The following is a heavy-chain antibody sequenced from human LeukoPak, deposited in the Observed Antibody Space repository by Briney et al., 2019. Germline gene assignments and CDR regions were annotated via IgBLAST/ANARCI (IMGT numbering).Heavy chain of an antibody. J-gene: IGHJ4*02. CDR3: ARDLGILGY. V-gene: IGHV3-48*01. Sequence: GGSLRLSCVASGFTFSNYSMNWVRQAPGKGLEWVSYISSGSSTSYYADSVKGRSTISRDNAKNSLYLQMNSLRGEGTAVYYCARDLGILGYWGQGTLVTVSS. CDR1: GFTFSNYS. D-gene: IGHD1-14*01. CDR2: ISSGSSTS.